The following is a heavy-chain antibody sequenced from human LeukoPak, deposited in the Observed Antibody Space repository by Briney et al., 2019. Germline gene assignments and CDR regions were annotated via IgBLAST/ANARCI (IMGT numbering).Heavy chain of an antibody. CDR3: ATGIAVAGTVGYFDY. J-gene: IGHJ4*02. D-gene: IGHD6-19*01. CDR2: ISTYNGNT. CDR1: GYTFTSYG. V-gene: IGHV1-18*04. Sequence: ASVKDSCKASGYTFTSYGISWVRQAPGQGLEWMGWISTYNGNTDYAQKLQGRLTMTTDTSTSTAYMELRSLRSDDTAVYYCATGIAVAGTVGYFDYWGQGTLVTVSS.